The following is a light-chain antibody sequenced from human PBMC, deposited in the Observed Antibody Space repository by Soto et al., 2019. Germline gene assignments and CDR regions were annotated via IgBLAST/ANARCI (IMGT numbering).Light chain of an antibody. CDR1: SSDVGGSNF. Sequence: QSLLTQPASVSYSPGQSITMSCTGTSSDVGGSNFVSWYQQHPGKPPKLIIYDVANRPSGVSNRFSGSKSGSTASLIISRLQTEDEADYYCVSYTSSTTYVFGTGTKVTVL. J-gene: IGLJ1*01. CDR3: VSYTSSTTYV. V-gene: IGLV2-14*03. CDR2: DVA.